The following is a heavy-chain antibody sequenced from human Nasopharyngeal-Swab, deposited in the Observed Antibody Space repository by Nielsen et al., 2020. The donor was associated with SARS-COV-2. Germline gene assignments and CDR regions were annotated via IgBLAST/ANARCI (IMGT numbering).Heavy chain of an antibody. CDR2: ISYTSSTI. CDR1: GFTLSAYT. CDR3: ARDGTTAHDYYYYMDV. V-gene: IGHV3-48*04. Sequence: GGSLRLSCVASGFTLSAYTMNWVRQAPGKGLEWLSYISYTSSTIYYADSVKGRFTISRDNAKNSLYLQMNSLRAEDTAVYYRARDGTTAHDYYYYMDVWGKGTTVTVSS. J-gene: IGHJ6*03. D-gene: IGHD4-17*01.